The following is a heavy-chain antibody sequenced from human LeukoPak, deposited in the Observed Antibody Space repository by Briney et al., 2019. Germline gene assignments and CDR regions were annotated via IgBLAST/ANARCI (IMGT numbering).Heavy chain of an antibody. Sequence: GGSLRLSCEASGFTFRNYGMHWVRQAPGKGLEWVSAISGGGGSTYYADSVKGRFTISRDNSKNTLYLQMNSLRAEDTAVYYCAKVPDSSGYYYSVFDYWGQGTLVTVSS. D-gene: IGHD3-22*01. CDR3: AKVPDSSGYYYSVFDY. CDR2: ISGGGGST. CDR1: GFTFRNYG. V-gene: IGHV3-23*01. J-gene: IGHJ4*02.